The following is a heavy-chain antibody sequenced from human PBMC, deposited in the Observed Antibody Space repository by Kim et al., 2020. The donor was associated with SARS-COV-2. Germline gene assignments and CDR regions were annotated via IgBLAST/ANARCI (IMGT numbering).Heavy chain of an antibody. CDR2: ISGDGGST. CDR3: AKDSGYVLAHKWELLGEPKCFQH. Sequence: GGSLRLSCAASGFTFDDYAMHWVRQAPGKGLEWVSLISGDGGSTYYADSVKGRFTISRDNSKNSLYLQMNSLRTEDTALYYCAKDSGYVLAHKWELLGEPKCFQHWGQGTLVTVSS. J-gene: IGHJ1*01. D-gene: IGHD1-26*01. V-gene: IGHV3-43*02. CDR1: GFTFDDYA.